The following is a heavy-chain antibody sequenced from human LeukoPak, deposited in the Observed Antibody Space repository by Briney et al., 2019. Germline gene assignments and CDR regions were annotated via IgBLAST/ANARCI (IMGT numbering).Heavy chain of an antibody. V-gene: IGHV3-7*04. Sequence: GGSLRLSCAASGFTFNNYAMSWVRQAPGKGLEWVANIKQDGSEKYYVDSVKGRFTISRDNAKNSLYLQMNSLRAEDTAVYYCARGTIAAAGYYYFDYWGQGTQVTVSS. CDR2: IKQDGSEK. D-gene: IGHD6-13*01. CDR3: ARGTIAAAGYYYFDY. CDR1: GFTFNNYA. J-gene: IGHJ4*02.